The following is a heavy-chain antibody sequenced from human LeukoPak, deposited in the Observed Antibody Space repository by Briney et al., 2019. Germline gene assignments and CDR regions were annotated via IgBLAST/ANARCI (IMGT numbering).Heavy chain of an antibody. V-gene: IGHV4-59*12. CDR1: GGSISGYY. CDR2: IYYSGST. CDR3: ARDGYNYGLDRFDY. Sequence: SETLSLTCTVSGGSISGYYWSWIRQPPGKGLEWIGYIYYSGSTNYNPSLKSRVTISVDTSKNQFSLKLTSVTAADTAVYYCARDGYNYGLDRFDYWGQGILVTVSS. D-gene: IGHD5-18*01. J-gene: IGHJ4*02.